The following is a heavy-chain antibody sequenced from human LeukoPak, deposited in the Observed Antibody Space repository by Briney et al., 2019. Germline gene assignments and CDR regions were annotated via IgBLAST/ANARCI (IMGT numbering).Heavy chain of an antibody. CDR1: GLTFSSYE. CDR3: ARDGRSSSSGFDY. J-gene: IGHJ4*02. CDR2: ISFSGSTI. D-gene: IGHD6-6*01. V-gene: IGHV3-48*03. Sequence: PGGSLRLSCAASGLTFSSYEMNWVRQAPGKGLEWVSYISFSGSTIYYADSVKGRFTISRDNAKNSLYLQMNSLRAGDTAVYYCARDGRSSSSGFDYWGQGILVTVSS.